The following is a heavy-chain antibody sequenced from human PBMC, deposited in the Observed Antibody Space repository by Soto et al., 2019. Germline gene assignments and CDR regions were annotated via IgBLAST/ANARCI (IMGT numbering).Heavy chain of an antibody. J-gene: IGHJ6*02. D-gene: IGHD6-19*01. V-gene: IGHV1-18*04. CDR1: GCSLPSYC. Sequence: VKVPGRDSGCSLPSYCISWVLQPPLRGVDGMGWISAYNGNHNYAHKLQGRVTMTTDTSTITAYMELESLRSEDTGVFYCGREHSXSSSGWNRRDYYYGMDVWGQGTTVTVSS. CDR3: GREHSXSSSGWNRRDYYYGMDV. CDR2: ISAYNGNH.